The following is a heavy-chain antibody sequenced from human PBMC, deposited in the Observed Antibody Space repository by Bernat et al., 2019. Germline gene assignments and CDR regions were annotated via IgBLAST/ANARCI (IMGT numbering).Heavy chain of an antibody. CDR3: VRRRTDDSSGYFDY. D-gene: IGHD3-22*01. V-gene: IGHV3-73*01. J-gene: IGHJ4*02. CDR2: MRSKANSYAE. CDR1: GFTFSGAA. Sequence: EVQLVESGGGLVQPGGSLKLSCAVSGFTFSGAAIHWVRQASGKGLEWVGRMRSKANSYAEAYAASVEGRFTITRDDSKNTAYLQMNSLQTEDTAVYYCVRRRTDDSSGYFDYWGQGTLVTVSS.